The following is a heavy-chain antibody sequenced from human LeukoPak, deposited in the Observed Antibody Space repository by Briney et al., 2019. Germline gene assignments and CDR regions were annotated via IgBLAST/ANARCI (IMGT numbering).Heavy chain of an antibody. J-gene: IGHJ4*02. D-gene: IGHD2-8*01. V-gene: IGHV4-39*01. CDR1: GGSISSSRYY. CDR3: ERHRGDAV. Sequence: SETLSLTCTVSGGSISSSRYYWGWIRQPPGKGLEWIGSIYYSGSTYYNPSLKSRVTISVDTSKNQFSLKLSSVTAADTAVYYCERHRGDAVWGQGTLVTVSS. CDR2: IYYSGST.